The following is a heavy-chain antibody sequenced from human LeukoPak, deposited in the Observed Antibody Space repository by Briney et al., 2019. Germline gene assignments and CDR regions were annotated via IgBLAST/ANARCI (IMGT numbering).Heavy chain of an antibody. CDR2: INPNSGGT. Sequence: ASVKLSCKASGYTFTAYYMHWVRQAPGQGLEWMGWINPNSGGTNYAQKFQGRVTMTRATSISTAYMELSRLRSDDTAVYYCARGDVWFGEFPGDSWGQGTLVTVSS. CDR1: GYTFTAYY. J-gene: IGHJ4*02. D-gene: IGHD3-10*01. V-gene: IGHV1-2*02. CDR3: ARGDVWFGEFPGDS.